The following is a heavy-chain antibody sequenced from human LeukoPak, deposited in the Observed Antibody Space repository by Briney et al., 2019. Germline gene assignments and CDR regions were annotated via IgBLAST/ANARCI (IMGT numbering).Heavy chain of an antibody. Sequence: SETLSLTCTVSGVSISSYYWSWIRQPPGKGLEWIGYIYYSGSTSYNPSLKSRATISADTSKNQFSLKLSSVTAADTAVYYCVRDRELNYWGQGTLVTVSS. CDR1: GVSISSYY. J-gene: IGHJ4*02. CDR3: VRDRELNY. V-gene: IGHV4-59*01. CDR2: IYYSGST. D-gene: IGHD1-7*01.